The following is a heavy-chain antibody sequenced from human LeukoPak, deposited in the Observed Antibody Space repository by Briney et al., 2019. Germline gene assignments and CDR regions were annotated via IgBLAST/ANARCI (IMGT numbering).Heavy chain of an antibody. D-gene: IGHD3-22*01. Sequence: ASVKVSCKASGGTFCSYAISWVRQAPGQGLEWTGGIIPIFGTANYAQKFQGRVTITADESTSTAYMELSSLRSEDTAVYYCARVPSLGYYDPYYFDYWGQGTLVTVSS. CDR2: IIPIFGTA. CDR1: GGTFCSYA. CDR3: ARVPSLGYYDPYYFDY. V-gene: IGHV1-69*13. J-gene: IGHJ4*02.